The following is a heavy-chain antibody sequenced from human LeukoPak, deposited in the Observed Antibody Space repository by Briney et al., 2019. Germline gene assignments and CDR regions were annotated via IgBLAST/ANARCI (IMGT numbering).Heavy chain of an antibody. CDR2: IYYTGIT. V-gene: IGHV4-59*01. D-gene: IGHD6-6*01. J-gene: IGHJ4*02. CDR3: ARDRGYGSSPRWYFDY. Sequence: SETLSLTCTVSGGSITTYYWSWIRQPPGQGLEYIGYIYYTGITNYNPSLKSRVTLSVDTSKNQFSLNLSSVTAADTAVYYCARDRGYGSSPRWYFDYWGQGTLVTVSS. CDR1: GGSITTYY.